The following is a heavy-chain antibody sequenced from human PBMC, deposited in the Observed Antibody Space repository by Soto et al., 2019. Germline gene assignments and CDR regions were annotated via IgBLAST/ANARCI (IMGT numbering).Heavy chain of an antibody. CDR2: ISYDGSNK. J-gene: IGHJ4*03. CDR3: AKNLNWNDVFDY. V-gene: IGHV3-30*18. Sequence: GGSLRLSCAASGFTFSSYGMHWVRQAPGKGLEWVAVISYDGSNKYYADSVKGRFTISRDNSKNTLYLQMNSLRAEDTAVYYCAKNLNWNDVFDYWGQGTTVTVSS. CDR1: GFTFSSYG. D-gene: IGHD1-1*01.